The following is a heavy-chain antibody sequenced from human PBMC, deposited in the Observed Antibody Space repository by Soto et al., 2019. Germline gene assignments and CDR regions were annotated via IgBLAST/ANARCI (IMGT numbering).Heavy chain of an antibody. CDR1: GYTFTSYG. J-gene: IGHJ4*02. D-gene: IGHD5-12*01. CDR2: ISAYNGNT. CDR3: AGVGSGYDSRTMYSLD. V-gene: IGHV1-18*01. Sequence: GASGKVSCKASGYTFTSYGISWVRQAPGQGLEWMGWISAYNGNTNYAQKLQGRVTMTTDTSTSTAYMELRSLRSDDTAVYYCAGVGSGYDSRTMYSLDWGQGILVTVSS.